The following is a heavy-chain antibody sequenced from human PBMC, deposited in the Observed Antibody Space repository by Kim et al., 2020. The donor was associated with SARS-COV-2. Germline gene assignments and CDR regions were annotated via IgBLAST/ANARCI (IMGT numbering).Heavy chain of an antibody. CDR3: ARSSSSWYYYDSSGYAFDY. V-gene: IGHV4-34*01. D-gene: IGHD3-22*01. Sequence: SRVTISVDTSKNQFSLKLSSVTAADTAVYYCARSSSSWYYYDSSGYAFDYWGQGTLVTVSS. J-gene: IGHJ4*02.